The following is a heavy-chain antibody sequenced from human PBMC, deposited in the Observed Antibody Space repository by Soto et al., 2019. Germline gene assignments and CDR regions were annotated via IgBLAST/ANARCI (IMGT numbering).Heavy chain of an antibody. V-gene: IGHV1-46*01. CDR3: ARVACQSLDN. CDR2: INPNDGGT. D-gene: IGHD5-12*01. J-gene: IGHJ4*02. CDR1: GYTVTTHH. Sequence: QVQLVQSGAEVKKPGASVKVSCKASGYTVTTHHVHWVRQAPGQGPEWVGIINPNDGGTLYAQKFQGRVTMTRDTSKSTVYVELSSLASEDTAVDYCARVACQSLDNWGQGTLVTVSS.